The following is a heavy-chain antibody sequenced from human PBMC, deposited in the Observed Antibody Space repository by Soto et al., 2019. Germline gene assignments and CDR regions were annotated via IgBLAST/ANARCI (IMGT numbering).Heavy chain of an antibody. D-gene: IGHD1-26*01. CDR1: GYSFPTHW. Sequence: EVQLVQSGAEVTKPGESLKISCKGSGYSFPTHWIGWVRQMPGKGLEWMGIIYPGDSDTRYSPSFQGQVTISVDKSINTAYLQWSTLKASDTAMYYCARGETVVTTTGFFDYWGQGTLVTVSS. CDR2: IYPGDSDT. J-gene: IGHJ4*02. CDR3: ARGETVVTTTGFFDY. V-gene: IGHV5-51*01.